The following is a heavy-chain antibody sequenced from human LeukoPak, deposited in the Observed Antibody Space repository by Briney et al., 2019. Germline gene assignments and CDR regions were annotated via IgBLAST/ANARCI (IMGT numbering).Heavy chain of an antibody. V-gene: IGHV3-35*02. CDR2: VSWNGSRT. CDR1: GFTFSSID. Sequence: GGSLRLSCVASGFTFSSIDMNWVHQAPGKGLEWVSGVSWNGSRTHYADSVKGQFIISRDNSKNTLYLQMNSLRAEDTAVYYCAKSVVAATRVFWFDPWGQGTLVTVSS. D-gene: IGHD2-15*01. J-gene: IGHJ5*02. CDR3: AKSVVAATRVFWFDP.